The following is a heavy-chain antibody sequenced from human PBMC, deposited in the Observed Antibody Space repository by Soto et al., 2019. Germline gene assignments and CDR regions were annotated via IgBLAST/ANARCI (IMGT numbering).Heavy chain of an antibody. Sequence: ETLSLTCTVSGGSISSYYWSWIRQPPGKGLEWIGYIYYSGSTNYNPSLKSRVTISVDTSKNQFSLKLSSVTAADTAVYYCARGYGDWYYYGMDVWGQGTTVTVSS. CDR1: GGSISSYY. J-gene: IGHJ6*02. V-gene: IGHV4-59*01. CDR2: IYYSGST. D-gene: IGHD4-17*01. CDR3: ARGYGDWYYYGMDV.